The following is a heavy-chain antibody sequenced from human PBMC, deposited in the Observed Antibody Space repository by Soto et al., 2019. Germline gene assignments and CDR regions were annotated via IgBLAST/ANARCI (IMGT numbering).Heavy chain of an antibody. Sequence: GDLILHCASSGFTFSDYYMSWIRKAPGKGLEWVSYISSSSSYTNYADSVKGRFTISRDNAKNSLYLQMNSLRAEDTAVYYCARAATAYDAFDIWGQGTMVTVSS. V-gene: IGHV3-11*06. CDR1: GFTFSDYY. CDR2: ISSSSSYT. CDR3: ARAATAYDAFDI. J-gene: IGHJ3*02. D-gene: IGHD5-18*01.